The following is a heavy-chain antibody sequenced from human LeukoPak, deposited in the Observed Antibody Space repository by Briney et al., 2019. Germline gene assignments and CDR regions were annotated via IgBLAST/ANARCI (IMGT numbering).Heavy chain of an antibody. CDR3: AGGVYPLTY. CDR1: GFSVNSNY. D-gene: IGHD5/OR15-5a*01. CDR2: IYSDGKT. J-gene: IGHJ4*02. V-gene: IGHV3-66*01. Sequence: GGSLRLSCAASGFSVNSNYWHWVRQTPGKRPQWISIIYSDGKTPYADSVRGRFTFSRDNSKNTLYLQMYSLRVEDTAVYFCAGGVYPLTYWGQGSLVTVSS.